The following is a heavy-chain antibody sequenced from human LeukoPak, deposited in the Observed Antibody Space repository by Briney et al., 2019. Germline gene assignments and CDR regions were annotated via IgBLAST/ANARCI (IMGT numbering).Heavy chain of an antibody. CDR1: GFTFSSYE. CDR2: ISSSGSTI. V-gene: IGHV3-48*03. Sequence: GGSLRLSCAASGFTFSSYEMNWVRQAPGKGLEWVSYISSSGSTIYYADSVKGRFTISRDNAKNSLYLQMNSLRAEDTAVYYCARAQPGYSYGYDYWGQGTLVTVSS. CDR3: ARAQPGYSYGYDY. D-gene: IGHD5-18*01. J-gene: IGHJ4*02.